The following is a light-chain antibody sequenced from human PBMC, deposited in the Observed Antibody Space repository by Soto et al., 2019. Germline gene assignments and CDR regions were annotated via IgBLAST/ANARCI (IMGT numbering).Light chain of an antibody. Sequence: EIVMTQSPATLSVSPGERATLSCRASQSVTSNLAWYQQKPGQAPRLLIYGASTRATGIPGRFSGSGSGTEFTLTISSLHSEDLAVYYCQQYNTWPPLTFGGGTKVEIK. CDR2: GAS. V-gene: IGKV3D-15*01. J-gene: IGKJ4*01. CDR3: QQYNTWPPLT. CDR1: QSVTSN.